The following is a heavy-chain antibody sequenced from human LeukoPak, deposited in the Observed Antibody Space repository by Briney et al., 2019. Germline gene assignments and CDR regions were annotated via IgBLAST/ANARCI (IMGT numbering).Heavy chain of an antibody. J-gene: IGHJ4*02. CDR2: ISGSGGST. Sequence: GGSLRLSCAASGFTFSSYAMSWVRQAPGKGLEWVSAISGSGGSTYYADSVKGRFTISRDNSKNTLYLQMNSLRAEDTAVYYCAKAGYSSSWTGGYFDYWGQGTLVTVSS. CDR3: AKAGYSSSWTGGYFDY. V-gene: IGHV3-23*01. D-gene: IGHD6-13*01. CDR1: GFTFSSYA.